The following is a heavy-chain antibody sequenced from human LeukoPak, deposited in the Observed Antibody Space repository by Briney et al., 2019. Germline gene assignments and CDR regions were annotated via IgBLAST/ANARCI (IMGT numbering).Heavy chain of an antibody. CDR3: AKDDGKVRDIVVVPAATGLGY. CDR2: ISYDGSNK. D-gene: IGHD2-2*01. J-gene: IGHJ4*02. Sequence: GRSLRLSFAASGFTFSSYGMHWVRQAPGKGLEWVAVISYDGSNKYYADSVKGRFTISRDNSKNTLYLQMNSLRAEDTAVYYCAKDDGKVRDIVVVPAATGLGYWGQGTLVTVSS. V-gene: IGHV3-30*18. CDR1: GFTFSSYG.